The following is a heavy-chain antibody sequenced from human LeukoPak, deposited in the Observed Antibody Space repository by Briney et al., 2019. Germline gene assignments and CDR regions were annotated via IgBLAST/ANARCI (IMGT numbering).Heavy chain of an antibody. J-gene: IGHJ4*02. Sequence: ASVKASCKASGYTFTSYGISWVRQAPGQGLEWMGWISAYNGNTNYAQKLQGRVTMTTDTSTSTAYMELRSLRSDDTAVYYCARSTVVNTSFDYWGQGTLVTVSS. D-gene: IGHD4-23*01. CDR2: ISAYNGNT. CDR3: ARSTVVNTSFDY. V-gene: IGHV1-18*01. CDR1: GYTFTSYG.